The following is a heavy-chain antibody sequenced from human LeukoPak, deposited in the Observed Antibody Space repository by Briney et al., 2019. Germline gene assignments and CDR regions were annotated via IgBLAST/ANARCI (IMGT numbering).Heavy chain of an antibody. J-gene: IGHJ4*02. V-gene: IGHV4-34*01. CDR2: INHSGST. CDR3: ASGYGSGSYLCY. CDR1: GGSFSGYY. Sequence: SETLSLTCAVYGGSFSGYYWSWIRQPPGKGLEWIGEINHSGSTNYNPSLKSRVTMSVDTSKNQFSLKLSSVTAADTAVYYCASGYGSGSYLCYWGQGTLVTVSS. D-gene: IGHD3-10*01.